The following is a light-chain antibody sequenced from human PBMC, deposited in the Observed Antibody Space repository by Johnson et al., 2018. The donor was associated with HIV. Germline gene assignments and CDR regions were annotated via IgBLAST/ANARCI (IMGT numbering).Light chain of an antibody. V-gene: IGLV1-51*01. CDR1: SSNIGNNY. Sequence: QSVLTQPPSVSAAPGQKVTISCSGSSSNIGNNYVSWYQQLPGTAPKLLIYDNNKRPSGIPDRFSGSKSGTSATLGITGLQTGDEADYYCGTWDSSLSAWFYVFGTATKVTFL. J-gene: IGLJ1*01. CDR2: DNN. CDR3: GTWDSSLSAWFYV.